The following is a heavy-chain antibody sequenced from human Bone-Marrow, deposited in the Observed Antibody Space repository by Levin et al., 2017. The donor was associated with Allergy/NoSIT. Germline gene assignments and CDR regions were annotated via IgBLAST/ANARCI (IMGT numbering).Heavy chain of an antibody. J-gene: IGHJ4*02. V-gene: IGHV5-51*01. CDR3: VRLPGASAGYGNLDS. D-gene: IGHD3-9*01. CDR2: IFPGDSDT. Sequence: PGGSLRLSCRASGYIFSTYWIGWVRQVSGKDLEWMGTIFPGDSDTRYSPSFQGQVTISVDKSIRTAYLEWSSLKASDTAMYYCVRLPGASAGYGNLDSWGQGTLLTVSS. CDR1: GYIFSTYW.